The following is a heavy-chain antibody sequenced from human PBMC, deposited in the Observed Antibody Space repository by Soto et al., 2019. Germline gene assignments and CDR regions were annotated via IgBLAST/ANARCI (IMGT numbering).Heavy chain of an antibody. D-gene: IGHD1-1*01. CDR2: FDPEDGET. CDR3: AAGGTRWLHSPFDY. J-gene: IGHJ4*02. V-gene: IGHV1-24*01. CDR1: GHTLTELS. Sequence: QVQLLQSGAEVKKPGASVKVSSKVSGHTLTELSMHWVRQAPGRGLEWMGGFDPEDGETIFAQKFQGRVTMTEDTSTASTYMELTSLRSEDTAVYYCAAGGTRWLHSPFDYWGQGTLVTISS.